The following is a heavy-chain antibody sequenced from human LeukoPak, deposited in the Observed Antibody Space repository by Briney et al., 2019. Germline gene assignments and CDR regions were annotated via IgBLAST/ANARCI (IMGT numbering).Heavy chain of an antibody. D-gene: IGHD3-22*01. CDR2: ISAYNGNT. CDR3: ARAYPSYYYDSSIQTFSKYSERYYFDY. Sequence: VASVKVSCKASGYTFTSYGISWVRQAPGQGLEWMGWISAYNGNTNYAQTLQGRVTMTTDTSTSTAYMELRSLRSDDTAVYYCARAYPSYYYDSSIQTFSKYSERYYFDYWGQGTLVTVSS. V-gene: IGHV1-18*01. J-gene: IGHJ4*02. CDR1: GYTFTSYG.